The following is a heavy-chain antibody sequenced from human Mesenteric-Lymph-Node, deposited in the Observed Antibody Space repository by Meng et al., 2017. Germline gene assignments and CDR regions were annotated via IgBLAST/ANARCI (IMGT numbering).Heavy chain of an antibody. J-gene: IGHJ4*02. V-gene: IGHV3-74*01. Sequence: ESLKISCAASGFTFSSYWMHWVRQAPGKGLVWVSRINSDGSSTSYADSVKGRFTISRDNAKNTLYMQMNSLRAEDTAVYYCARDDYDILTGSSDSWGQGTLVTVS. CDR3: ARDDYDILTGSSDS. CDR2: INSDGSST. D-gene: IGHD3-9*01. CDR1: GFTFSSYW.